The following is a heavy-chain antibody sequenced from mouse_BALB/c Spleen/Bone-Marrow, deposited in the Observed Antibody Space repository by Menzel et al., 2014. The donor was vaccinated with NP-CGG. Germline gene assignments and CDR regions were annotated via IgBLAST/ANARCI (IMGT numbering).Heavy chain of an antibody. Sequence: EVKLQESGPGLVKPSQSLSLTCSVTGYSITSGYYWNWIRQFPGNKLEWMGYISYDGTNNYNPPLKNRISITRDTSKNQFFLKVNSVTTEDTATYYCARGGKLGLAWFVYWGQGTLVTVSA. CDR1: GYSITSGYY. J-gene: IGHJ3*01. D-gene: IGHD4-1*01. V-gene: IGHV3-6*02. CDR2: ISYDGTN. CDR3: ARGGKLGLAWFVY.